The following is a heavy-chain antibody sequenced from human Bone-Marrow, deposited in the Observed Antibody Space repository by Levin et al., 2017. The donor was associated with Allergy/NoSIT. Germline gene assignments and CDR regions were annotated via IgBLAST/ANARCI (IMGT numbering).Heavy chain of an antibody. CDR3: GRVPGTEKIFDY. CDR2: IYPGDSDT. V-gene: IGHV5-51*01. Sequence: GESLKISCKVSGYSFSRFWIGWVRQRPGEGLEWMGIIYPGDSDTRYSPSFQGQVTISADKSGSTAYLQWHSLKASDTAMYFCGRVPGTEKIFDYWGQGSLVIVSS. J-gene: IGHJ4*02. CDR1: GYSFSRFW.